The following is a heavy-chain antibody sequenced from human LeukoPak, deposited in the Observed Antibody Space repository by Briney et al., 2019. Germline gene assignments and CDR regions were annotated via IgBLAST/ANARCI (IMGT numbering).Heavy chain of an antibody. CDR3: ARGFPSSSRWFDP. J-gene: IGHJ5*02. D-gene: IGHD6-6*01. V-gene: IGHV4-34*01. CDR2: IDHSGSA. CDR1: AQSFSGYH. Sequence: SETLSLTCGVNAQSFSGYHWTWIRLRPGKGLDWIGAIDHSGSAHYNPSLKSRVTISVDTSNKQFSLNLHSVTAADTAVYYCARGFPSSSRWFDPWGQGTLVTVSS.